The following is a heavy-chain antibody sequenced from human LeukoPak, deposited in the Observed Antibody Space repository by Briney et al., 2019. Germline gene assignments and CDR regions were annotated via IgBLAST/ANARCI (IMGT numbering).Heavy chain of an antibody. Sequence: PSETLSLTCTVSGGSISSYHWTWMRQAPGKGLEWIGYMYNTGSTNYNPSLKSRVTISAETSKNQFSLKLTSVTAADTAVYYCARVRYSSSWYAKTRFDPWGQGTLVTVSS. CDR2: MYNTGST. J-gene: IGHJ5*02. CDR1: GGSISSYH. D-gene: IGHD6-13*01. CDR3: ARVRYSSSWYAKTRFDP. V-gene: IGHV4-59*12.